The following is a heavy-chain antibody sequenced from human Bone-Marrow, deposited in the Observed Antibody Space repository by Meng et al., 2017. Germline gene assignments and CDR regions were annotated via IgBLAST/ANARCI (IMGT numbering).Heavy chain of an antibody. CDR2: IYYSGST. CDR1: GGSISSYY. V-gene: IGHV4-59*12. Sequence: SETLSLTCTVSGGSISSYYWSWIRQPPGKGLEWIGYIYYSGSTNYNPSLKSRVTISVDTSKNQFSLKLSSVTAADTAVYYCARTYSSSWYYYYGMDVWGQGTTVTVSS. D-gene: IGHD6-13*01. J-gene: IGHJ6*02. CDR3: ARTYSSSWYYYYGMDV.